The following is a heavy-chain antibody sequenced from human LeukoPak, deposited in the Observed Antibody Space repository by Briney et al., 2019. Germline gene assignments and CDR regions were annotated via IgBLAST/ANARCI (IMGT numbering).Heavy chain of an antibody. CDR2: ISAYHGNT. J-gene: IGHJ6*02. D-gene: IGHD2-15*01. CDR1: GYTFTSYG. CDR3: AKDLLYCSGGSCYAYYYYYGMDV. Sequence: GASVKVSCKASGYTFTSYGISWARQAPGQGLEWLGWISAYHGNTNYAQKLQGRVTMTTDTSTSTAYMELRSLRSDDTAVYYCAKDLLYCSGGSCYAYYYYYGMDVWGQGTTVTVSS. V-gene: IGHV1-18*01.